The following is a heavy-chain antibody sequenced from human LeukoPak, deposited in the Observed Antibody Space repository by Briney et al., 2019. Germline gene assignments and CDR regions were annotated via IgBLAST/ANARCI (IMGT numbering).Heavy chain of an antibody. D-gene: IGHD3-9*01. J-gene: IGHJ3*02. CDR1: GFTFSSYA. Sequence: GGSLRLSCAASGFTFSSYAIHWVRHATRRGLEWVAVISYDGSNKYYADDVKGRFAIFRDNSKNTLYLKMNSLRAEDTAVYYCARGPYYDILTGYYNDAFDIWGQGTMVTVSS. CDR2: ISYDGSNK. V-gene: IGHV3-30*09. CDR3: ARGPYYDILTGYYNDAFDI.